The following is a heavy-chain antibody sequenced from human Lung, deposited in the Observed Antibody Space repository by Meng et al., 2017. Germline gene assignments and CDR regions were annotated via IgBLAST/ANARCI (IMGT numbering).Heavy chain of an antibody. D-gene: IGHD6-25*01. CDR3: ARDEDISAAGKLFGDY. CDR1: GYNFPDYY. Sequence: ASVKVSCKPSGYNFPDYYMHWVRRAPGQGLEWMGRINPKSGDTHYAQKFQARVTMTGDTSISTAYMELSGLRSDDTAMYYCARDEDISAAGKLFGDYWGQGTLVTAPQ. J-gene: IGHJ4*02. CDR2: INPKSGDT. V-gene: IGHV1-2*06.